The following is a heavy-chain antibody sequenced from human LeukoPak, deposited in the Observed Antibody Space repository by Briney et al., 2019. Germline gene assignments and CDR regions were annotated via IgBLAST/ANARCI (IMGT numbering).Heavy chain of an antibody. D-gene: IGHD3-10*01. CDR2: TYYRSRWFY. Sequence: QTLSLTCAIPGDSVSSNSAAWNWIRQSPSRGLEWVGRTYYRSRWFYDYAESVKSRMTINPDTSKNQFSLHLRSVTPEDTAVYYCARKGGSSLDHWGQGTLVTVSA. V-gene: IGHV6-1*01. CDR1: GDSVSSNSAA. J-gene: IGHJ4*02. CDR3: ARKGGSSLDH.